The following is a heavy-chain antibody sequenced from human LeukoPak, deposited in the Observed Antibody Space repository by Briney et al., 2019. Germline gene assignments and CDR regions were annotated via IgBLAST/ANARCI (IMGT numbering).Heavy chain of an antibody. CDR1: GGSISSNY. CDR2: IYYSGST. CDR3: ARCLGDRGATNWFDP. J-gene: IGHJ5*02. Sequence: SETLSLTCTVSGGSISSNYWSWIRQPPGKGLEWIGYIYYSGSTNYNPSLKSRVTISVDTSKNQFSLKLSSVTAADTAVYYCARCLGDRGATNWFDPWGQGTLVTVSS. D-gene: IGHD3-10*01. V-gene: IGHV4-59*01.